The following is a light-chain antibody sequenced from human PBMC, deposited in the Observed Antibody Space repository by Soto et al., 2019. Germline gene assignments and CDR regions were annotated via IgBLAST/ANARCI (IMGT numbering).Light chain of an antibody. J-gene: IGKJ1*01. Sequence: DIQMTQSPSSLSASVGDRVTITCRASQGIIAYLAWYQHKPGKAPKLLIYAASTLQSGVPSRFSGSGSGTDFTLTISSLQPEDGATYYGQKYNSAPQTFGQGTKVEIK. CDR1: QGIIAY. CDR3: QKYNSAPQT. CDR2: AAS. V-gene: IGKV1-27*01.